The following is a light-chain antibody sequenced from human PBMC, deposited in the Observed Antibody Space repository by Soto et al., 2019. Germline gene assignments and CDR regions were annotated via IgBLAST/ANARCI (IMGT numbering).Light chain of an antibody. V-gene: IGLV1-44*01. CDR3: AAWDDSLNSQVV. CDR2: TNN. CDR1: SSNIGSNT. Sequence: QPVLTQPPSASGTPGQRVTISCSGSSSNIGSNTVNWYQQLPGTAPKLLIYTNNQRPSGVPDRFSGSKSGTSASLAISGLQSEDEADYYCAAWDDSLNSQVVFGGGTQLTVL. J-gene: IGLJ2*01.